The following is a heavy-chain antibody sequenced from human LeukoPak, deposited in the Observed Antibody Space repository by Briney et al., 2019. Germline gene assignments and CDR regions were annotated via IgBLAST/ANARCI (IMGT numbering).Heavy chain of an antibody. J-gene: IGHJ4*02. CDR3: AKDSRFLEWLSPFDY. Sequence: GGSLRLSCAASGFTFSSYAMTWVRQAPGKGLEWVAIISYDGSNKYYADSVKGRFTISRDNSKNTLYLQMNSLRDEDTAVYYCAKDSRFLEWLSPFDYWGQGTLVTVSS. CDR1: GFTFSSYA. CDR2: ISYDGSNK. D-gene: IGHD3-3*01. V-gene: IGHV3-30*18.